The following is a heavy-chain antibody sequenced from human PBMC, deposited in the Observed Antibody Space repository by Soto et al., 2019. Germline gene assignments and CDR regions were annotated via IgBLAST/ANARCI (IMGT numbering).Heavy chain of an antibody. CDR1: GYTFTSYD. CDR2: MNPNSGNT. J-gene: IGHJ5*02. CDR3: ARSVWFDP. V-gene: IGHV1-8*01. Sequence: QVQLVQSGAEVKKPGASVKVSCKASGYTFTSYDINWVRQATGQGLEWMGWMNPNSGNTGYAQKFQDRVTMTRNTSTSTAYRELGSLGSGDTAVDYCARSVWFDPWGQGTLVTVSS.